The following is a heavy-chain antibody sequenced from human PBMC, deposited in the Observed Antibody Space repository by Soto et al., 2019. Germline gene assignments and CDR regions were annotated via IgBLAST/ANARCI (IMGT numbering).Heavy chain of an antibody. CDR1: GYTFTNYD. CDR3: AIDTAPGGGLGY. Sequence: QVQLVQSGAEVKKPGASVKVSCKASGYTFTNYDFNWVRQATGQGLEWMGWMNPNSGDTGYAQKFQGRLTMTRDTSISTAYRELSGLRSEDTAVYYCAIDTAPGGGLGYWGQGTLVTVSS. D-gene: IGHD5-18*01. J-gene: IGHJ4*02. V-gene: IGHV1-8*01. CDR2: MNPNSGDT.